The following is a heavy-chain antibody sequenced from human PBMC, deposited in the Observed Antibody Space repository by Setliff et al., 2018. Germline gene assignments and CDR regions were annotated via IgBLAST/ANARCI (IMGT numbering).Heavy chain of an antibody. V-gene: IGHV3-48*01. CDR2: ISGSGSTI. Sequence: GSLRLSCAASGFTFSSYSMNWVRQAPGKGLEWVSYISGSGSTIYYADSVEGRFTISRDNAKTSLYLQMNSLRADDTAVYYCARLRAPGSHGLDPWGQGTLVTVSS. CDR3: ARLRAPGSHGLDP. CDR1: GFTFSSYS. J-gene: IGHJ5*02. D-gene: IGHD3-10*01.